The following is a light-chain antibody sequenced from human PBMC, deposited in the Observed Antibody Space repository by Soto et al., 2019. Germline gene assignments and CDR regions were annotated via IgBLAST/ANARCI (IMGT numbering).Light chain of an antibody. CDR3: QHYDSLALT. CDR2: DAS. J-gene: IGKJ5*01. Sequence: IAMTMSTSSLSASVGERVIINCRASHDISDYLNWYQQEPGKAPKFLIYDASNLETGVPSRFSGSGSGTEVNFTISSLQTEDVATYYCQHYDSLALTFGQGTRLEIK. V-gene: IGKV1-33*01. CDR1: HDISDY.